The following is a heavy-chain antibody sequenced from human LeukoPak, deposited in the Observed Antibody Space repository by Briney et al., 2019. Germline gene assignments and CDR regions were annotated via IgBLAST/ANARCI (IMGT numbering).Heavy chain of an antibody. CDR2: IYYSGST. CDR3: AREAAAVAGTGDY. Sequence: SETLSLTCTVSGGSISIRNYYWGWIRQPPGKGLEWIGSIYYSGSTYCNPSLKSRVTISVATSKNQFSLKLSSVTAADTAVYYCAREAAAVAGTGDYWGQGTLVTVSS. CDR1: GGSISIRNYY. J-gene: IGHJ4*02. V-gene: IGHV4-39*01. D-gene: IGHD6-19*01.